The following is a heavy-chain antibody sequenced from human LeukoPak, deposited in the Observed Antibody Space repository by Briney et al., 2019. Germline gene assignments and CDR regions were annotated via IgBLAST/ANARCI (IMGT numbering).Heavy chain of an antibody. CDR3: AREIVATTPYYYNYGMDV. CDR1: GGSISSHY. J-gene: IGHJ6*02. CDR2: IHYSGRP. V-gene: IGHV4-59*11. D-gene: IGHD5-12*01. Sequence: SETLSLTCTVSGGSISSHYWSWIRQPPGTGLEWIGYIHYSGRPNYNPSLKSRVTISVDTSKNQFSLKLSSVTAADTAVYYCAREIVATTPYYYNYGMDVWGQGTTVTVSS.